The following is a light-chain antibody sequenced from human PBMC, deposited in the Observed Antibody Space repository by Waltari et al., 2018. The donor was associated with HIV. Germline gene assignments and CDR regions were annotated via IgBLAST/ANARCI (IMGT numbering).Light chain of an antibody. CDR3: CSYAGSYTLVV. CDR2: DVN. J-gene: IGLJ2*01. V-gene: IGLV2-11*01. CDR1: SRDVGGFNF. Sequence: QSALTQPRPVSGSPGQSVTISCPGTSRDVGGFNFVSWYQQHPGKAPKLKIDDVNKRPSGFPDRFSSSKFDTTASLTISWLQADDESDYYCCSYAGSYTLVVFGGGTKLTVL.